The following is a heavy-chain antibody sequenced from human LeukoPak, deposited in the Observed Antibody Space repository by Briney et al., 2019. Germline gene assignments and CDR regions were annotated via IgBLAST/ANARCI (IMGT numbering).Heavy chain of an antibody. J-gene: IGHJ6*03. CDR2: IYTDGSA. Sequence: PSETLSLTCTVSGGSISTYYWSWIRQPPGKGVEWIGYIYTDGSANYNPSLKSRVTISVDTSKNQFSLKLSSVTAADTAVYYCARRTSRGSRTSYNYYYMDVWGKGTTVTVSS. V-gene: IGHV4-4*09. CDR3: ARRTSRGSRTSYNYYYMDV. D-gene: IGHD3-10*01. CDR1: GGSISTYY.